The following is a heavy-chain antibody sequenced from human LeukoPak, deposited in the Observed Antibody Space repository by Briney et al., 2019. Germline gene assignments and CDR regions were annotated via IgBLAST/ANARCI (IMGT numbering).Heavy chain of an antibody. D-gene: IGHD1-26*01. V-gene: IGHV1-69*05. CDR1: GGTFSSYA. CDR3: ARDLRALVGPPGGDAFDI. J-gene: IGHJ3*02. CDR2: IIPIFGTA. Sequence: VASVKVSCKASGGTFSSYAISWVRQAPGQGLEWMGGIIPIFGTANYAQEFQGRVTMTTDTSTSTAYMDLRSLRSDDTAIYYCARDLRALVGPPGGDAFDIWGQGTMVTVSS.